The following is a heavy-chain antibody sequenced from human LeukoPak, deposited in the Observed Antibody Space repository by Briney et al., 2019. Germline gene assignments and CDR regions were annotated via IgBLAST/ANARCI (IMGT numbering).Heavy chain of an antibody. CDR1: GFTFSSYA. CDR3: AKDLGDAITFGGVIVIPPYFDY. Sequence: PGGSLRLSCAASGFTFSSYAMSWVRQAPGKGLEWVSAISGSGGSTYYANSVKGRFTTSRDNSKNTLYLQMNSLRAEDTAVYYCAKDLGDAITFGGVIVIPPYFDYWGQGTLVTVSS. CDR2: ISGSGGST. V-gene: IGHV3-23*01. D-gene: IGHD3-16*02. J-gene: IGHJ4*02.